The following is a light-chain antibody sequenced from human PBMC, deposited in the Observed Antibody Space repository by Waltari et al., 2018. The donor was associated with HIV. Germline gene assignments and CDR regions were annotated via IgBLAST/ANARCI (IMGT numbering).Light chain of an antibody. J-gene: IGKJ2*01. Sequence: DIQMTQSPSSLSASVGDRVTITCRASQTSNTYLNWYQQKPGKAPRLLIYAASSLQSGVPSRFSGSGSGTDFTLTISSLHPEDFATYYCQQSYSAPPYTFGQGTNVDI. V-gene: IGKV1-39*01. CDR2: AAS. CDR1: QTSNTY. CDR3: QQSYSAPPYT.